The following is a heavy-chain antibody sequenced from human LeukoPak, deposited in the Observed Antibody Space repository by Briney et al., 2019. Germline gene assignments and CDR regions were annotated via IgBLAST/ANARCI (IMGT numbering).Heavy chain of an antibody. CDR1: GGSISSSYYY. J-gene: IGHJ4*02. CDR3: ARGGDWKFDY. Sequence: SETLSLTCTVSGGSISSSYYYWGWIRQPPGKGLEWIGSIYYSGSTYYNPSLKSRVTISVDKSKNHFSLNLNSITPADTAIYYCARGGDWKFDYWGQGALVTVSS. CDR2: IYYSGST. D-gene: IGHD1-1*01. V-gene: IGHV4-39*02.